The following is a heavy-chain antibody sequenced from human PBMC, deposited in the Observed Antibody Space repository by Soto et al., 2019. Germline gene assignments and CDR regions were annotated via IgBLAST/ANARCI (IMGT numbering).Heavy chain of an antibody. Sequence: GSGPTLVNPTQTLTLTCTFSGFSLSTSGMCVSWIRQPPGKALEWLALIDWDDDKYYSTSLKTRLTISKDTSKNQVVLTMTNMDPVDTATYYCARIRRGYSSSWSGLDYWGQGTLVTVSS. CDR1: GFSLSTSGMC. V-gene: IGHV2-70*01. J-gene: IGHJ4*02. D-gene: IGHD6-13*01. CDR3: ARIRRGYSSSWSGLDY. CDR2: IDWDDDK.